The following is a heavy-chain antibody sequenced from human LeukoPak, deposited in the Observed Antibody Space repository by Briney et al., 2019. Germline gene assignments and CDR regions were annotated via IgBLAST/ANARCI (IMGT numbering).Heavy chain of an antibody. CDR2: ISGSGGST. CDR3: ALNGGYAPPKLYYYYAMDV. J-gene: IGHJ6*02. Sequence: GGSLRLSCAASGFTFSSYAMSWVRQAPGKGLEWVSAISGSGGSTYYADSVKGRFTISRDNSKNTLYVQMNSLRAEDTAVYYCALNGGYAPPKLYYYYAMDVWGQGTTVTVSS. V-gene: IGHV3-23*01. CDR1: GFTFSSYA. D-gene: IGHD3-16*01.